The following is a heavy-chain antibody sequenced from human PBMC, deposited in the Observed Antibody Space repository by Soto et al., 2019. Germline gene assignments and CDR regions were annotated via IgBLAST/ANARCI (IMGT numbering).Heavy chain of an antibody. V-gene: IGHV1-18*01. CDR3: AITDFWSGYLHDAFDI. Sequence: ASVKVSCKASGYTFTSYGISWVRQAPGQGLEWMGWISAYNGNANYAQKLQGRVTMTTDTSTSTAYMELRSLRSDDTAVYYCAITDFWSGYLHDAFDIWGQGTMVTVSS. D-gene: IGHD3-3*01. CDR1: GYTFTSYG. J-gene: IGHJ3*02. CDR2: ISAYNGNA.